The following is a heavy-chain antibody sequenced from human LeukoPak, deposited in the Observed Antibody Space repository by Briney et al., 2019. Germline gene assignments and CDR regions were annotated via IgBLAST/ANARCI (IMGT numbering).Heavy chain of an antibody. CDR3: AKGVHSSGWWGTPPRDYLDY. Sequence: GGSLRLSCTVSGFTFSTFGMHWVRQAPGKGLEWVANIWYDGINKYYADSVKGRFTISRDNSKNTLYLQMNNLTAEDTAVYYCAKGVHSSGWWGTPPRDYLDYWGQGTLVTVSS. CDR1: GFTFSTFG. V-gene: IGHV3-33*06. CDR2: IWYDGINK. J-gene: IGHJ4*02. D-gene: IGHD6-19*01.